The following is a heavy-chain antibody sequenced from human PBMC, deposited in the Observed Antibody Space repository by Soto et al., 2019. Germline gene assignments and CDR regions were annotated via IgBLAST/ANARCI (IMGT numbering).Heavy chain of an antibody. Sequence: SQTLSLTCAISGDSVSSNSAAWNWIRQSPSRGLEWLGRTYYRSKWYNDYAVSVKSRITINPDTSKNQFSLQLNSVTPEDTAVYYCAGSSSGWYEGEYYYYYGMDVWGQGTTVTVSS. V-gene: IGHV6-1*01. CDR1: GDSVSSNSAA. CDR3: AGSSSGWYEGEYYYYYGMDV. CDR2: TYYRSKWYN. D-gene: IGHD6-19*01. J-gene: IGHJ6*02.